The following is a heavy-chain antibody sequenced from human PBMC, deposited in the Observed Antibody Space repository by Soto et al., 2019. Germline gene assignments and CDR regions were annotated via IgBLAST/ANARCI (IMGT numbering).Heavy chain of an antibody. V-gene: IGHV4-59*08. D-gene: IGHD2-15*01. CDR2: IYYSGST. CDR1: GGSISRYY. CDR3: ARLDCSGGSCHGPFDY. J-gene: IGHJ4*02. Sequence: SETLSLTCPVSGGSISRYYRSWIRQPPGKGLEWIGYIYYSGSTNYNPSLKSRVTISVDTSKNQFSLKLSSVTAADTAVYYCARLDCSGGSCHGPFDYRGQGTLVTVPS.